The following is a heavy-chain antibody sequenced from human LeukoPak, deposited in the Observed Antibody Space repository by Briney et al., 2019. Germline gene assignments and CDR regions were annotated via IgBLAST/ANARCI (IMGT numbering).Heavy chain of an antibody. Sequence: SETLSLTCAVYGESLNSYYWSWVRQPPGEGLEWIGEVYEGGTTEYNPSLKSRVTISMVPSKQQFSLSLSSVTAADTAVYYCARGAWATRLGSWGLGTPVIVSS. CDR1: GESLNSYY. V-gene: IGHV4-34*01. CDR3: ARGAWATRLGS. D-gene: IGHD2-15*01. J-gene: IGHJ4*02. CDR2: VYEGGTT.